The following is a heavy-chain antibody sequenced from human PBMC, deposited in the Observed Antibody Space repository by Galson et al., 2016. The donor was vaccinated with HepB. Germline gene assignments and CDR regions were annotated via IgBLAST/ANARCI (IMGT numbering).Heavy chain of an antibody. V-gene: IGHV4-59*12. J-gene: IGHJ5*02. CDR2: INYIGST. D-gene: IGHD1-14*01. Sequence: ETLSLTCTVSDGSISSYYWSWIRQPPGKGLEWIGYINYIGSTNYNPYRKSRVTISVDTSKNQFYLKLTSVTAADTAVYYCARDPRVITARLRGDHTGGFDPWGQGTLVTVSS. CDR1: DGSISSYY. CDR3: ARDPRVITARLRGDHTGGFDP.